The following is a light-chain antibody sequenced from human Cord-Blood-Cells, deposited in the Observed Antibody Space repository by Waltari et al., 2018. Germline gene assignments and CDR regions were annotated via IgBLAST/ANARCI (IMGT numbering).Light chain of an antibody. CDR2: AAT. V-gene: IGKV1-39*01. CDR3: QQSYSTPYT. Sequence: DIQMTPSPSSLSASVGDRVPITCRARQSISSYVNWYQQKPGKAPKLLIYAATSLQSGVPSRFSGSGSGTQFTLTISSLQPEDFATYYCQQSYSTPYTFGQGTKLEIK. CDR1: QSISSY. J-gene: IGKJ2*01.